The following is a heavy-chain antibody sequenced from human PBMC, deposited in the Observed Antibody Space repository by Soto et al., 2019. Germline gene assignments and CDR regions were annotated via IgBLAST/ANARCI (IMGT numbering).Heavy chain of an antibody. Sequence: GGSLRLSCAASGFTFSSYWMSWVRQAPGKGLEWVANIKQDGSEKYYVDSVKGRFTISRDNAKNSLYLQMNSLRAVDTDVYYCARSLDCGIQLGCNSFSGMDYWGQGTTVTVSS. J-gene: IGHJ6*02. CDR1: GFTFSSYW. CDR3: ARSLDCGIQLGCNSFSGMDY. D-gene: IGHD5-18*01. V-gene: IGHV3-7*01. CDR2: IKQDGSEK.